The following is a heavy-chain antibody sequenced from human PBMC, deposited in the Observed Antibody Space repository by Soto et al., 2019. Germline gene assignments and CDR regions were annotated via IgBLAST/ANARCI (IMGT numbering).Heavy chain of an antibody. CDR1: GFSLSTSGVG. V-gene: IGHV2-5*02. J-gene: IGHJ4*02. D-gene: IGHD5-18*01. CDR3: ANRGSYSYGYFDY. Sequence: QITLKESGPTLVKPTQTLTLTCTFSGFSLSTSGVGVGWIRQPPGKALEWLALIYWDDDNRYRPSLKSTLTXTXDXXNNPVVITMTNMDPVDTDTDYCANRGSYSYGYFDYWGRGTLVTVSS. CDR2: IYWDDDN.